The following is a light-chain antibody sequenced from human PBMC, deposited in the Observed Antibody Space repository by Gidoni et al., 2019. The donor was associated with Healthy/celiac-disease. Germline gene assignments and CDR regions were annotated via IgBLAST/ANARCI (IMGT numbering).Light chain of an antibody. CDR1: QSISSW. CDR3: QQYNSYSPLT. CDR2: KAS. J-gene: IGKJ4*01. V-gene: IGKV1-5*03. Sequence: DIQMTQSPSTLPVSVGDRVTITCRASQSISSWLAWYQQKPGKAPKLLIYKASSLESGVPSRFSGSGSGTEFTLTISSLQPDDFATYYCQQYNSYSPLTFXGXTKVEIK.